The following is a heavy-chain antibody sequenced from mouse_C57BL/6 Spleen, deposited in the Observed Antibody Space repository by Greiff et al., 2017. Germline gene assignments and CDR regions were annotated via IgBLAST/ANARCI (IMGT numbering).Heavy chain of an antibody. D-gene: IGHD1-1*01. CDR2: IDPANGNT. J-gene: IGHJ4*01. CDR3: VRRGRDYYAMDY. V-gene: IGHV14-3*01. Sequence: EVQLVESVAELVRPGASVKLSCTASGFNINNTYMHWVKQRPEQGLEWIGRIDPANGNTKYAPKFQGKATITADTSSNTAYLQLSSLTSEDTAIYYCVRRGRDYYAMDYWGQGTSVTVSS. CDR1: GFNINNTY.